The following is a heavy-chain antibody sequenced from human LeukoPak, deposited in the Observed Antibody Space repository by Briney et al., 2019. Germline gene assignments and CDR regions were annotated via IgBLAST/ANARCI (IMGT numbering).Heavy chain of an antibody. V-gene: IGHV1-2*02. CDR1: GYTFTGYY. CDR3: ARGRYSYGSPFDY. D-gene: IGHD5-18*01. J-gene: IGHJ4*02. Sequence: ASVKVSCKASGYTFTGYYMHWVRQAPGQGLEWMGWINPNSGGTNYAQKFQGRVTMTRDTSISTAYMELSRLRSDDTAVYYCARGRYSYGSPFDYWGQETRVTFPP. CDR2: INPNSGGT.